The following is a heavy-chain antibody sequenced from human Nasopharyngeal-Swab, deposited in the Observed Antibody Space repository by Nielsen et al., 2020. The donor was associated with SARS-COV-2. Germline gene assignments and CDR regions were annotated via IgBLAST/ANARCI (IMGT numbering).Heavy chain of an antibody. J-gene: IGHJ3*02. V-gene: IGHV4-34*01. Sequence: WIRQPPGKGLEWIREINHSGSTNYNPSLKSRVTISVDTSKNQFSLKLSSVTAADTAVYYCARETGFSGAFDIWGQGTMVTVSS. D-gene: IGHD6-19*01. CDR2: INHSGST. CDR3: ARETGFSGAFDI.